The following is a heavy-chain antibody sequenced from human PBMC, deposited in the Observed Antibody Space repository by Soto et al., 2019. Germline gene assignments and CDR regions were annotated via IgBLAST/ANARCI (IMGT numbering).Heavy chain of an antibody. CDR1: GYTFTSYY. Sequence: GASVKVSCKASGYTFTSYYMHWVRQAPGQGLEWMGIINPSGGSTSYAQKFQGRVTMTRDTSTSTVYMELSSLRSEDTAVYYCARDQSGAIHDYADQKERGGFDPWGQGTLVTVSS. D-gene: IGHD4-17*01. CDR3: ARDQSGAIHDYADQKERGGFDP. V-gene: IGHV1-46*01. J-gene: IGHJ5*02. CDR2: INPSGGST.